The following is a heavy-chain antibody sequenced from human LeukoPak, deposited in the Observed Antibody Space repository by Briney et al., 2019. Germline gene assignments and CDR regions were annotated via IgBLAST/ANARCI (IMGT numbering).Heavy chain of an antibody. CDR1: GFNFSRYS. Sequence: GGSLRLSCAASGFNFSRYSMNWVRQAPGKGLEWVSYISSSSSTIYYADSVKGRFTISRDNAKNSLYLQVNSLRAEDTAVYYCATFRLYNSAPDYWGQGTLVTVSS. CDR3: ATFRLYNSAPDY. J-gene: IGHJ4*02. D-gene: IGHD6-19*01. V-gene: IGHV3-48*01. CDR2: ISSSSSTI.